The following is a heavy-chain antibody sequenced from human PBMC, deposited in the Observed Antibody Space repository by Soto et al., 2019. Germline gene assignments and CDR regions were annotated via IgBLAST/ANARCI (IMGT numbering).Heavy chain of an antibody. D-gene: IGHD3-22*01. CDR2: IDPSDSYT. CDR3: ARPHAYYYDSSGYYYQDAFDI. V-gene: IGHV5-10-1*01. J-gene: IGHJ3*02. CDR1: GYSFTSYW. Sequence: ESLKISFKGSGYSFTSYWISWVRQIPGKGLEWMGRIDPSDSYTNYSPSFQGHVTISADKSISTAYLQWSSLKASDTAMYYCARPHAYYYDSSGYYYQDAFDIWGQGTMVTVSS.